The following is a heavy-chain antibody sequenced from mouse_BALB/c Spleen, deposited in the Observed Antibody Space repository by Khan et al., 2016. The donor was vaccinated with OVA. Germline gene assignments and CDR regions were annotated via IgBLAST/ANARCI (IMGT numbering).Heavy chain of an antibody. J-gene: IGHJ3*01. CDR2: INSDGYYT. CDR3: ASHLTGSFAY. Sequence: DVQLVESGGDLVKPGGSLRLSCAASGFTFSAYGMSWVRQPPDKRLEWVSTINSDGYYTYYPDTVKGRFTISRNNAENTLYLQMHSLKSEDTAIXYGASHLTGSFAYWGQGTLVTVSA. CDR1: GFTFSAYG. V-gene: IGHV5-6*01. D-gene: IGHD4-1*01.